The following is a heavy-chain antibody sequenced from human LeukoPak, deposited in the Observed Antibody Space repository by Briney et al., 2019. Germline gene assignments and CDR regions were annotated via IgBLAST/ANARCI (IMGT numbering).Heavy chain of an antibody. CDR2: ISYDGSNK. CDR3: ARNSGKARAFDI. D-gene: IGHD4-23*01. Sequence: QAGGSLRLSCAASGFTFSSYAMHWVRQAPGKGLEWVAVISYDGSNKYYADSVKGRFTISRDNSKNTLYLQMNSLRAEDTAVYYCARNSGKARAFDIWGQGTMVTVSS. V-gene: IGHV3-30-3*01. CDR1: GFTFSSYA. J-gene: IGHJ3*02.